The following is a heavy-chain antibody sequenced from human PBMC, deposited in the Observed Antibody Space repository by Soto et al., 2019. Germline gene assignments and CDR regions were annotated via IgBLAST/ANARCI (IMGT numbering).Heavy chain of an antibody. Sequence: SETLSLTCTVSGGSVSSDTHYWSWIRQPPGKRLEWIGFIYSSGGTNYSPSLKSRVTMSVDTSKNQFSLKLRSVIVADTAVYHCARFVRSCSGTTCYTRADVWGQGTTVTVSS. CDR1: GGSVSSDTHY. CDR3: ARFVRSCSGTTCYTRADV. V-gene: IGHV4-61*01. D-gene: IGHD2-2*02. CDR2: IYSSGGT. J-gene: IGHJ6*02.